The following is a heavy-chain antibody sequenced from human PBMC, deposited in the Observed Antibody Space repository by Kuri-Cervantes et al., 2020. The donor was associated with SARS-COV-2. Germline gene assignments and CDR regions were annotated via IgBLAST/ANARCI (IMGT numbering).Heavy chain of an antibody. D-gene: IGHD6-13*01. V-gene: IGHV3-72*01. Sequence: GGSLRLSCAASGFTFSDHYMDWVRQAPGKGLEWLGRTRNKANSYTTEYAASVKGRFTISRDDSKNSLYLQMNSLKTEDTAVYYCARDWAAAGSGDMWYFDLWGRGTLVTVSS. CDR2: TRNKANSYTT. CDR3: ARDWAAAGSGDMWYFDL. J-gene: IGHJ2*01. CDR1: GFTFSDHY.